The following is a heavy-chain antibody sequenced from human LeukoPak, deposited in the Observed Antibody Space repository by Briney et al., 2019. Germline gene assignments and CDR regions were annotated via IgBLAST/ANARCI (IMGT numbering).Heavy chain of an antibody. CDR1: GFTFSTYS. J-gene: IGHJ4*02. V-gene: IGHV3-21*01. D-gene: IGHD3-22*01. Sequence: GGSLSLSCAPSGFTFSTYSMNWVRKAQGKGLEWASSIRSSSSYIYYADSVKGRFTISRDNAKNSLYLQMNSLRAEDTAVYYCARDLSTYYYDSSARGEFDYWGQGTLVTVSS. CDR2: IRSSSSYI. CDR3: ARDLSTYYYDSSARGEFDY.